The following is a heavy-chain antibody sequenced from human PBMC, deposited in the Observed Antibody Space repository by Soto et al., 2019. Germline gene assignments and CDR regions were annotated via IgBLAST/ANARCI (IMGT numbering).Heavy chain of an antibody. CDR1: GGSISSYY. CDR3: ARQVGGWAPWYF. Sequence: QVQLQESGPGLVKPSETLSLTCTVSGGSISSYYWSWIRQPPGKGLEWIGYIYYSGSTNYNPSLKSRVTISVDTSKNQFSLKLSSVTAADTAVYYCARQVGGWAPWYFWGQGTLVTVSS. D-gene: IGHD6-19*01. J-gene: IGHJ4*02. CDR2: IYYSGST. V-gene: IGHV4-59*08.